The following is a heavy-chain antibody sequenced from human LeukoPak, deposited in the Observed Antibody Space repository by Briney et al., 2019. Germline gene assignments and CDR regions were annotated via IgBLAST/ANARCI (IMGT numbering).Heavy chain of an antibody. Sequence: HTGGSLRLSCAASGFTFRSYGMHWVRQAPGKGLEWVAFIRYEYYADSVKGRFTISRDNAKNSLYLQMNSLRAEDTAVYYCARDEGDGYNDFDYWGQGTLVTVSS. CDR1: GFTFRSYG. J-gene: IGHJ4*02. V-gene: IGHV3-30*02. CDR2: IRYE. CDR3: ARDEGDGYNDFDY. D-gene: IGHD5-24*01.